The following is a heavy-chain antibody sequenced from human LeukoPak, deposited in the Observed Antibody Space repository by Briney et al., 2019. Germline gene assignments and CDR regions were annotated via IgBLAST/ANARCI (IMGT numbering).Heavy chain of an antibody. J-gene: IGHJ3*02. V-gene: IGHV4-38-2*02. CDR1: GYSISTGYY. D-gene: IGHD3-10*01. CDR2: MYHSGNT. CDR3: ARVAYGSGSYYPDAFDI. Sequence: SETLSLTCSVSGYSISTGYYWGWIRQPPGKGLEWIGSMYHSGNTNYNPSLKSRVTISVDTSKNQFSLKLSSVTAADTAVYCCARVAYGSGSYYPDAFDIWGQGTMVTVSS.